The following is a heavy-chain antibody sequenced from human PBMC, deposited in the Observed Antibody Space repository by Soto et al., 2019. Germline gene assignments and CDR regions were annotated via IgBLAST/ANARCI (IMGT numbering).Heavy chain of an antibody. D-gene: IGHD2-8*02. CDR2: NNPDNGNT. Sequence: QVQLVQSGAEVRKPGASVNISCRASGFSFSDNLINWVCQAPGQSLEWMGWNNPDNGNTRYSQRFQGRVTISRHSSESIAYVEVSDLTSEDTAVYYCASDILSVGPRANDAFDVWGQGTMVTVSS. J-gene: IGHJ3*01. CDR3: ASDILSVGPRANDAFDV. V-gene: IGHV1-3*01. CDR1: GFSFSDNL.